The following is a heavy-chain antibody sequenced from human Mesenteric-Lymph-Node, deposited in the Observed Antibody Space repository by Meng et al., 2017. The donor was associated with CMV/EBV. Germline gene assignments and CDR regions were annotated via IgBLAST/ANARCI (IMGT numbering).Heavy chain of an antibody. J-gene: IGHJ5*02. V-gene: IGHV4-39*07. CDR2: MYYSGRT. CDR1: GGSISSSSYY. D-gene: IGHD1-26*01. Sequence: SETLSLTCTVSGGSISSSSYYWGWIRQPPGKGLEWVGSMYYSGRTYYNPSLKSRVTISIDTSKNQFSLKLSSVTAADTAVYSCARAPKWRWFDPWGQGTLVTVSS. CDR3: ARAPKWRWFDP.